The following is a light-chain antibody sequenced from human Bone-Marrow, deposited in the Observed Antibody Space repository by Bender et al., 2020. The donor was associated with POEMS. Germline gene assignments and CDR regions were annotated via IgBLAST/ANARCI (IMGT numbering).Light chain of an antibody. CDR1: SSNIGAGYD. J-gene: IGLJ3*02. CDR3: AVWDDSLNGWV. V-gene: IGLV1-40*01. CDR2: ANS. Sequence: QSVLTQPPSASGAPGQRVTISCTGGSSNIGAGYDVHWYQQLPGSAPKLLIYANSNRPSGVPDRFSGSRSGTSASLAISGLQSEDEADYYCAVWDDSLNGWVFGGGTKLTVL.